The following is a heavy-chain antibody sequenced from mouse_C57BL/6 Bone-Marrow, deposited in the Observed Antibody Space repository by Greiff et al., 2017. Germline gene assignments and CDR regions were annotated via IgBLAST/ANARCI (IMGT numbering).Heavy chain of an antibody. CDR1: GYTFTGYW. CDR2: MHPNGGSP. J-gene: IGHJ4*01. V-gene: IGHV1-64*01. D-gene: IGHD2-4*01. CDR3: ARSYDYYDYTMDY. Sequence: QVQLQQSGAELMKPGASVKLSCKATGYTFTGYWIEWVKQRPGQGLEWIGMMHPNGGSPDYIEKFKSEATLSVDKSSRTAYMELSRLTSEDSAVYFCARSYDYYDYTMDYWGQGTSVTVSS.